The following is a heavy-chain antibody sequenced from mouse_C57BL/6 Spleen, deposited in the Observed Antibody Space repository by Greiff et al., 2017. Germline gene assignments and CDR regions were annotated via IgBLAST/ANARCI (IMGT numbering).Heavy chain of an antibody. D-gene: IGHD1-1*01. V-gene: IGHV14-2*01. J-gene: IGHJ2*01. CDR1: GFNIKDYY. CDR3: ARSVDYGSPFDY. Sequence: EVQGVESGAELVKPGASVKLSCTASGFNIKDYYMHWVKQRTEQGLEWIGRIDPEDGETKYAPKFQGKATITADTSSNTAYLQLSSLTSEDTAVXYCARSVDYGSPFDYWGQGTTLTVSS. CDR2: IDPEDGET.